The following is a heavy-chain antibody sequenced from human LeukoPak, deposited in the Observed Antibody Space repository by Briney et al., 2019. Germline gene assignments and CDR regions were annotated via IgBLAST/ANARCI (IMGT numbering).Heavy chain of an antibody. J-gene: IGHJ4*02. Sequence: GGSLRLSCAASGFTFSSYSMNWVRQAPGKGLEWVSYISSSSSTIYYADSAKGRFTISRDNAKNSLYLQMNSLRAEDTAVYYCARAGKWSSLGHLDYWGQGTLVTVSS. CDR1: GFTFSSYS. D-gene: IGHD2-15*01. CDR2: ISSSSSTI. CDR3: ARAGKWSSLGHLDY. V-gene: IGHV3-48*01.